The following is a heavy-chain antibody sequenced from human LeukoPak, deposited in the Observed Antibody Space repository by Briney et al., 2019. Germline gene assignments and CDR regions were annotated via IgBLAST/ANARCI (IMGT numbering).Heavy chain of an antibody. V-gene: IGHV3-7*01. J-gene: IGHJ4*02. Sequence: PGGSLRLSCAASGITFNRSWMNWVRQAPGKGMEWVANINEDGSDKYYVDSVKGRFTISRDNAKNSLYLQMNSLRAEDTAVYYCVRSGYEIWGQGTLVTVSS. CDR2: INEDGSDK. CDR3: VRSGYEI. CDR1: GITFNRSW. D-gene: IGHD2-2*01.